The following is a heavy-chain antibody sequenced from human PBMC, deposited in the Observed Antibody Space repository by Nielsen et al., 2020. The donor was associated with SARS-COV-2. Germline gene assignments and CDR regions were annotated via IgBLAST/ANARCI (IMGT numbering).Heavy chain of an antibody. CDR3: ARDRPFYDSSGYYPNYYYGMDV. J-gene: IGHJ6*02. D-gene: IGHD3-22*01. Sequence: GGSLRLSCAASGFTFSSYAMHWVRQAPGKGLEWVAVISYDGSNKYYADSVKGRFTISRDNSKNTLYLQMNSLRAEDTAVYYCARDRPFYDSSGYYPNYYYGMDVWGQGTTVTVSS. CDR2: ISYDGSNK. CDR1: GFTFSSYA. V-gene: IGHV3-30*04.